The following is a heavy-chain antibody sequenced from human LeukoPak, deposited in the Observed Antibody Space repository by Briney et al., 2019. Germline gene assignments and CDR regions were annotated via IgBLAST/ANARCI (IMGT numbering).Heavy chain of an antibody. J-gene: IGHJ4*02. CDR2: INPNSGGT. CDR3: ARELQYYEFWSGYPDY. V-gene: IGHV1-2*02. D-gene: IGHD3-3*01. Sequence: ASVKVSCKASGYTFTGYYMHWVGQAPGQGLEWMGWINPNSGGTNYAQKFQGRVTMTRNTSISTAYMELSRLRSDDTAVYYCARELQYYEFWSGYPDYWGQGTLVTVSS. CDR1: GYTFTGYY.